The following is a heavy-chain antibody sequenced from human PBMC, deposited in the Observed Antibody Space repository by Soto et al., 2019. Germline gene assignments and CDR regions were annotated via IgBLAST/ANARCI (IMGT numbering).Heavy chain of an antibody. V-gene: IGHV3-15*07. Sequence: GGSLRLSCAASGFTFSNAWMNWVRQAPGKGLEWVGRIKSKTDGGTTDYAAPVKGRFTISRDDSKNTLYLQMNSLKTEDTAVYYCTTVTDYGDDDYYYYGMDVWGQGTTVTVSS. J-gene: IGHJ6*02. D-gene: IGHD4-17*01. CDR2: IKSKTDGGTT. CDR1: GFTFSNAW. CDR3: TTVTDYGDDDYYYYGMDV.